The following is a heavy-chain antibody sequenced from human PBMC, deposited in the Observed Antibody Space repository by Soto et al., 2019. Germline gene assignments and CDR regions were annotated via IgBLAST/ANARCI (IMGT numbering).Heavy chain of an antibody. CDR1: GDSISSSFS. CDR3: ARGDIIRGAAIDS. CDR2: VYHSGSP. V-gene: IGHV4-28*03. D-gene: IGHD3-10*01. J-gene: IGHJ4*02. Sequence: QVQLQASPSALLKPLEPLSLTRLVSGDSISSSFSWRWVWRLPEDGLEWLRYVYHSGSPPYNPSLGGRITKSVDSSKNMFSLKLSDVTAADTAVYYCARGDIIRGAAIDSWGQGALLSVSS.